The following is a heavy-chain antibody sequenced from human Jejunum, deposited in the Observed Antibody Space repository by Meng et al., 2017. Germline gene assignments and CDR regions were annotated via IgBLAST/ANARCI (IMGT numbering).Heavy chain of an antibody. CDR2: VFHSGTP. CDR3: ARPNSGANTYYFDY. CDR1: GGFITSTKW. D-gene: IGHD4/OR15-4a*01. V-gene: IGHV4-4*02. J-gene: IGHJ4*02. Sequence: LEASGPGLVKPSGTLSLTCAVSGGFITSTKWWSWVRQTPGKWLEWIGEVFHSGTPNYNPSLMSRLTMSVDKSKNQFSLNLTSVTAADTAVYYCARPNSGANTYYFDYWGQGTLVTVSS.